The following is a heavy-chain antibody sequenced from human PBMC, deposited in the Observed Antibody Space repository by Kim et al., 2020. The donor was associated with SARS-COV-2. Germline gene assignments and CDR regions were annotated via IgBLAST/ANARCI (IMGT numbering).Heavy chain of an antibody. CDR2: T. CDR3: AKGGYSHDAFDI. Sequence: TRYGPEFQGRVTMTRDTSTSTVYMDLSSLRSEDTAVYYCAKGGYSHDAFDIWGPGTMVTVSS. D-gene: IGHD3-22*01. J-gene: IGHJ3*02. V-gene: IGHV1-46*01.